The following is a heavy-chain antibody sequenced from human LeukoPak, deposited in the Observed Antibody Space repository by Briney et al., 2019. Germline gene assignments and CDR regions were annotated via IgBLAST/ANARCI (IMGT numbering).Heavy chain of an antibody. D-gene: IGHD6-19*01. Sequence: GGSLRLSCAASGFTFSNAWMSWVRQAPGKGLEWVGRIKSKTDGGTTDYAAPVKGRFTISRDDSKNTLYLQMNSLKTEDTAVYYCTTDAGAGSTYGAWYDLAAFDIRGQGTMVTVSS. V-gene: IGHV3-15*01. CDR1: GFTFSNAW. CDR2: IKSKTDGGTT. J-gene: IGHJ3*02. CDR3: TTDAGAGSTYGAWYDLAAFDI.